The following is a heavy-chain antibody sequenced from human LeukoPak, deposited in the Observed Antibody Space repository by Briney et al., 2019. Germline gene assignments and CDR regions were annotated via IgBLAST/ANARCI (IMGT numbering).Heavy chain of an antibody. CDR2: INPNSGGT. J-gene: IGHJ5*02. CDR1: GYTFTGYY. Sequence: ASVKVSCKTSGYTFTGYYIHWVRQAPGQGLEWMGWINPNSGGTNYAQNFQGRVAMTRDTSISTAYMELSRLRSDDTAVYYCVRDDVSPWGQGTLVTVSS. CDR3: VRDDVSP. V-gene: IGHV1-2*02.